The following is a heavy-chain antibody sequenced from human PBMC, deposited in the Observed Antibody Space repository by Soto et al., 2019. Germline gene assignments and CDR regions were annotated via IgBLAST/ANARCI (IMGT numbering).Heavy chain of an antibody. J-gene: IGHJ5*02. CDR3: TTDDPINRS. CDR2: IKSRTNGGTT. V-gene: IGHV3-15*01. Sequence: EVQLVESGGGLIKPGGSLRLSCAASGFTFSNALMSWVRQAPGKGLEWVGRIKSRTNGGTTDYAAPVKGRFTISRDDSKNTLYLQMISLRTEDTAVYYCTTDDPINRSWGQRTLVTVSS. CDR1: GFTFSNAL.